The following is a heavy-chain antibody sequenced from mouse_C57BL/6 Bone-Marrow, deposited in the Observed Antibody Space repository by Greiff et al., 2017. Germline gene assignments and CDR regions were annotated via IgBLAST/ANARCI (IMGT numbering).Heavy chain of an antibody. CDR2: IYPTSGRT. Sequence: QVQLQQPGAELVKPGASVKMSCKASGYTFTSYWITWVKQRPGQGLEWIGDIYPTSGRTNYNEKFKRKAILTVDTSSNTAYMQLSSLTSEDSAVFYCASSGPLRRSFDYWGQGTTLTVSS. V-gene: IGHV1-55*01. D-gene: IGHD3-1*01. CDR1: GYTFTSYW. CDR3: ASSGPLRRSFDY. J-gene: IGHJ2*01.